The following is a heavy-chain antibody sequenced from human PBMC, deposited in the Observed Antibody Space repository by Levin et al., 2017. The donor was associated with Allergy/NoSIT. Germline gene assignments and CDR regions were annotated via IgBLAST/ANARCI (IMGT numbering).Heavy chain of an antibody. CDR2: IYYSGST. CDR3: ARPAYGDYYWYLDV. Sequence: SETLSLTCTVSGGSISSYYWSWIRQPPGKGLEWIGYIYYSGSTNYNPSLRSRVTISVDTSKNQFSLKVSSVTAADTAVYYCARPAYGDYYWYLDVWGRGTLVTVSS. V-gene: IGHV4-59*08. D-gene: IGHD4-17*01. J-gene: IGHJ2*01. CDR1: GGSISSYY.